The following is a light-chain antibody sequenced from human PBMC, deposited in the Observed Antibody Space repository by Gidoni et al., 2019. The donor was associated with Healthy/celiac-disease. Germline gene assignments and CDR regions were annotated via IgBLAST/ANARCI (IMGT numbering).Light chain of an antibody. CDR2: AAS. J-gene: IGKJ4*01. V-gene: IGKV1-9*01. CDR3: QQLNSYLPLT. Sequence: DNQLTQSPSFLSASVGDRVTITCRASQGISSYLALYQQKPGKAPKLLIYAASTLQSGVPSRFSGSGSWTEFTLTISSLQPEDFSTYYCQQLNSYLPLTFGGGTKVEIK. CDR1: QGISSY.